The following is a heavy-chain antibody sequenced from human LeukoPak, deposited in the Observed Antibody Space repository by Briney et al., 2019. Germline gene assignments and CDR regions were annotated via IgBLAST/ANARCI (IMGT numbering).Heavy chain of an antibody. V-gene: IGHV3-66*01. J-gene: IGHJ6*03. CDR1: GFTVSSNY. CDR3: ARVPTPYYYYYMDV. CDR2: IYSGGST. Sequence: PGGSLKLSCAASGFTVSSNYMNWVRQAPGKGLEWVSFIYSGGSTYYADSVKGRFIISRDNSKNTLYLQMNSLRAEDTAVYYCARVPTPYYYYYMDVWGKGTTVTISS.